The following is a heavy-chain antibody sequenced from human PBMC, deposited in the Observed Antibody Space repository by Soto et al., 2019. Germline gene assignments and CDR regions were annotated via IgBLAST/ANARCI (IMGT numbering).Heavy chain of an antibody. D-gene: IGHD3-22*01. V-gene: IGHV4-59*01. Sequence: SETLSLTCSVSGGSIRSYYWSWIRQSPGMGLEWIGYIRYTGSNNYNPSLKSRVTILIDTSKNQFSLKLSSVTAADTAVYYRARGAYYYDSTGYGYWFDPWGQGTLVTVS. CDR3: ARGAYYYDSTGYGYWFDP. CDR2: IRYTGSN. CDR1: GGSIRSYY. J-gene: IGHJ5*02.